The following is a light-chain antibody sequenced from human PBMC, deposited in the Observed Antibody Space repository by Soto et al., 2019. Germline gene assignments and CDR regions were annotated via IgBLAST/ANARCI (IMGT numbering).Light chain of an antibody. CDR2: DAS. CDR1: QSVRSY. V-gene: IGKV3-11*01. J-gene: IGKJ3*01. CDR3: QQRTNLPLT. Sequence: EIVLTQSPATLSSSPGERATLSCRASQSVRSYLAWYQQKPGQAPRLLIYDASSRAAGTPARFSGSGSGTDFTLTISSLEPEDSAVYYCQQRTNLPLTFGPGTKVDIK.